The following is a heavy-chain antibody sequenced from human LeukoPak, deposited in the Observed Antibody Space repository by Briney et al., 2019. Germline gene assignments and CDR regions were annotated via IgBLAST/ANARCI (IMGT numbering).Heavy chain of an antibody. CDR3: ARGSNSGFSIDN. Sequence: GGSLRLSCAVSGFSFSSYGMHWVRQAPGKGLEWVAVIWYDGSNENYADSVKGRFTISRDNSKDTLYLQMNSLRAEDTAVHFCARGSNSGFSIDNWGQGTLVTVSS. J-gene: IGHJ4*02. CDR2: IWYDGSNE. D-gene: IGHD2/OR15-2a*01. V-gene: IGHV3-33*01. CDR1: GFSFSSYG.